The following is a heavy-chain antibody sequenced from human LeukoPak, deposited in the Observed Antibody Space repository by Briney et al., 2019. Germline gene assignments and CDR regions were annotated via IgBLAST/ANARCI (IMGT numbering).Heavy chain of an antibody. Sequence: GGSLRLSCAASGFTFSSYSMNWVRQAPGNGLEWVSSISSSSSYIYYADSVKGRFTISRDNAKNSLYLQMNSLRAEDTAVYYCARIHYYDSSGYYYGGAFDYWGQGTLVTVSS. CDR3: ARIHYYDSSGYYYGGAFDY. J-gene: IGHJ4*02. CDR2: ISSSSSYI. CDR1: GFTFSSYS. V-gene: IGHV3-21*01. D-gene: IGHD3-22*01.